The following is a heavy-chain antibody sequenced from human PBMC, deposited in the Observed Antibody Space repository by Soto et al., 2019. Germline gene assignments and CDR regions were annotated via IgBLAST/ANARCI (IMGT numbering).Heavy chain of an antibody. V-gene: IGHV3-23*01. CDR2: ISGSGGST. D-gene: IGHD6-13*01. CDR1: GFTFSSYA. CDR3: ALSSWSIHTPDY. J-gene: IGHJ4*02. Sequence: GGSLRLSCAASGFTFSSYAMSWVRQAPGKGLEWVSAISGSGGSTYYADSVKGRFTISRDNSKNTLYLQMNSLRAEDTAVYYCALSSWSIHTPDYWGQGTLVTVSS.